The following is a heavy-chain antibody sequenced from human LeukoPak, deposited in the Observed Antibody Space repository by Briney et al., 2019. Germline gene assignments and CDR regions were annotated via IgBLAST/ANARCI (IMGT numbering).Heavy chain of an antibody. CDR3: ARGGSYSEYLQH. V-gene: IGHV1-2*02. CDR1: GYTFTGYY. CDR2: INPNSGGT. Sequence: ASLKVSCKASGYTFTGYYMHWVRQAPGQGLEWMGWINPNSGGTNYAQKFQGRVTMTSDTSITTAYMELSRLRSDDTALYYCARGGSYSEYLQHWGQGTLVTVSS. J-gene: IGHJ1*01. D-gene: IGHD1-26*01.